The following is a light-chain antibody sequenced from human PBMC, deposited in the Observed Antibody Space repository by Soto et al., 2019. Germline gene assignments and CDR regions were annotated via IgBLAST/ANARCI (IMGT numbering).Light chain of an antibody. J-gene: IGLJ1*01. Sequence: QSVLTQPPSASGSPGQSVTISCTGTSSDVGGYNYVSWYQQHPGKAPKLIIYEVSQRPSGVPDRFPGSKSGYTASLTVSGLQAEDEADYYCSSYAGSNSFVFGTGTKVTVL. CDR2: EVS. V-gene: IGLV2-8*01. CDR3: SSYAGSNSFV. CDR1: SSDVGGYNY.